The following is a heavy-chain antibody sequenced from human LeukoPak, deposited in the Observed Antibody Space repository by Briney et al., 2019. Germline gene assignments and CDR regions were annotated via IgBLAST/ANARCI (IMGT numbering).Heavy chain of an antibody. CDR3: AKDDSGYDSGITDY. CDR2: ISSSSSYI. J-gene: IGHJ4*02. D-gene: IGHD5-12*01. Sequence: GGSLRLSCAASGFTFSSYSMNWVRQAPGKGLEWVSSISSSSSYIYYADSVKGRLTISRDNAKNSLYLQMNSLRAEDTAVYYCAKDDSGYDSGITDYWGQGTLVTVSS. CDR1: GFTFSSYS. V-gene: IGHV3-21*01.